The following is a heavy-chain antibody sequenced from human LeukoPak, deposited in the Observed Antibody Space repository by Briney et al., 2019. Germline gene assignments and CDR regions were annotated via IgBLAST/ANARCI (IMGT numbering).Heavy chain of an antibody. CDR1: EFSFGSNY. V-gene: IGHV3-66*01. Sequence: GGSLRLSCAASEFSFGSNYMTWFGKAPGKGLEGVSLIYSGGSTYYADSVKGRFTISRDNSKNTLYLQMNSLRAEDTAVYYCARVFRDRFYNTNDYWGQGTLVTVSS. D-gene: IGHD3-3*01. J-gene: IGHJ4*02. CDR2: IYSGGST. CDR3: ARVFRDRFYNTNDY.